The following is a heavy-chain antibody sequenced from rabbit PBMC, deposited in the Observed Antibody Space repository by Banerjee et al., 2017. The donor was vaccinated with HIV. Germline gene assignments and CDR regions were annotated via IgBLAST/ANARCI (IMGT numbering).Heavy chain of an antibody. CDR2: IDGGTTGTT. D-gene: IGHD6-1*01. V-gene: IGHV1S40*01. J-gene: IGHJ4*01. CDR1: GFSFSSSYW. CDR3: ARVAGYAGYGYAYFNL. Sequence: QSLEESGGDLVKPGASLTLTCTASGFSFSSSYWISWVRQAPGKGLEWIACIDGGTTGTTYYASWAKGRFTISKTSSTTVTLQMTSLTAADTATYFCARVAGYAGYGYAYFNLWGPGTLV.